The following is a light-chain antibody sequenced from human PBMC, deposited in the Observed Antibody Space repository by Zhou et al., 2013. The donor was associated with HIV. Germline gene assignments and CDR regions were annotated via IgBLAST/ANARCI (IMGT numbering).Light chain of an antibody. CDR3: QQYNSHSRP. V-gene: IGKV1-5*03. CDR2: KAS. Sequence: DIQMTQSPSTLSASVGDSVTITCRASQSISTWLAWYQQKPGKAPKLLIYKASSLEGGVPSRFSGSGSGTEFTLTISSLQPDDFATYYCQQYNSHSRPFGQGTKVEIK. J-gene: IGKJ1*01. CDR1: QSISTW.